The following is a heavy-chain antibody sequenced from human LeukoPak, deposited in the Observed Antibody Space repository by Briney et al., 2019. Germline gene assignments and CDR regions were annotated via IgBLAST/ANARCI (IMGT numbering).Heavy chain of an antibody. V-gene: IGHV1-18*01. CDR1: GNSISNYA. Sequence: ASVKVSCKASGNSISNYAVSWVRQAPGQGLEWMGWISAYNGNTNYAQKLQGRVTMTTDTSTSTAYMELRSLRSDDTAVYYCALAAAGPVDAFDIWGQGTMVTVSS. J-gene: IGHJ3*02. CDR3: ALAAAGPVDAFDI. CDR2: ISAYNGNT. D-gene: IGHD6-13*01.